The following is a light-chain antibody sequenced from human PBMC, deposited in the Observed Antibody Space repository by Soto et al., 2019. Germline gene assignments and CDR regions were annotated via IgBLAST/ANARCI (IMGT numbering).Light chain of an antibody. J-gene: IGKJ1*01. CDR3: QQYNNWWT. V-gene: IGKV3-15*01. Sequence: EIVMTQSPATLSVSPGERATLSCRASQSVRSNLAWYQQKPGQAPRVLIYDASTRATGVPARFSRSGSGTDFTLSICSLQSEDFAVDYCQQYNNWWTFGQGTKVEVK. CDR1: QSVRSN. CDR2: DAS.